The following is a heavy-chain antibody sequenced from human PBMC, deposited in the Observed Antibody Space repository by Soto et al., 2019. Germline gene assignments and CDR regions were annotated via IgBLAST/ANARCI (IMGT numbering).Heavy chain of an antibody. CDR2: IYHSGST. J-gene: IGHJ5*02. D-gene: IGHD6-13*01. Sequence: QVQLQESGPGLVKPSGTLSLTCAVSGGSISSSNWWSWVRQPPGEGLEWIGEIYHSGSTNYNPSLNSRVTVAVDRSKNQFSLKLSSVTAADTAVYYCARVQQQLVHGDWFDPWGQGTLVTVSS. CDR1: GGSISSSNW. CDR3: ARVQQQLVHGDWFDP. V-gene: IGHV4-4*02.